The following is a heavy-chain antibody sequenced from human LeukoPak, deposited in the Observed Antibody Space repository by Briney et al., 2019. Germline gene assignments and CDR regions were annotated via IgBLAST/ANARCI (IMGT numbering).Heavy chain of an antibody. J-gene: IGHJ6*03. CDR2: TIPILGIA. V-gene: IGHV1-69*04. CDR3: AREGLYCGGDCLIGDYYYYKDV. CDR1: GGTFSSYA. D-gene: IGHD2-21*01. Sequence: ASVKVSCKASGGTFSSYAISWVRQAPGQGLEWMGRTIPILGIANYAQKFQGRVTITADKSTSTAYMELSSLRAEDTAVYYCAREGLYCGGDCLIGDYYYYKDVWGKGTTVTVSS.